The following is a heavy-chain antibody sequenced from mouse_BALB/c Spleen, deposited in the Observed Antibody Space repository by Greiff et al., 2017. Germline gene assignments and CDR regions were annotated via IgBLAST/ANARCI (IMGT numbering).Heavy chain of an antibody. D-gene: IGHD2-3*01. Sequence: EVKLMESGGGLVQPGGSRKLSCAASGFTFSSFGMHWVRQAPEKGLEWVAYISSGSSTIYYADTVKGRFTISRDNPKNTLFLQMTSLRSVDTAMYYCARSWDGSFAYWGQGTLVTVSA. CDR2: ISSGSSTI. J-gene: IGHJ3*01. V-gene: IGHV5-17*02. CDR1: GFTFSSFG. CDR3: ARSWDGSFAY.